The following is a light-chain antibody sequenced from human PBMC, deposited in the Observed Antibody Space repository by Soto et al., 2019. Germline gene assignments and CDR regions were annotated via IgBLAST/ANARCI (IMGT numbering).Light chain of an antibody. CDR3: QQYNKWPPIT. V-gene: IGKV3-15*01. CDR2: GAS. J-gene: IGKJ5*01. CDR1: QSVSSS. Sequence: EIVMAQSPGTLSLSPGERATLCCRASQSVSSSKLAWYQQKPGQAPRLLIYGASTRATGIPVRFSGSGSGTEFTLTISSLQSEDFAVYYCQQYNKWPPITFGQGTRLEIK.